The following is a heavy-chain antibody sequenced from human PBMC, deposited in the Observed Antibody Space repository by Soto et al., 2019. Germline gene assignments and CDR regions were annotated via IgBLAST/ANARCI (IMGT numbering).Heavy chain of an antibody. CDR1: IDMFTYSF. D-gene: IGHD3-16*01. J-gene: IGHJ6*02. CDR2: TNPHGRTT. CDR3: ARVQMGPRRDFMDV. Sequence: XSVKVSCKASIDMFTYSFFHWVRQAPGQGLEWMGITNPHGRTTNYEQRFKGRVNMTWDTSASTVYMEVTSLRPEDTAVYYCARVQMGPRRDFMDVWGQGSRVTVSS. V-gene: IGHV1-46*01.